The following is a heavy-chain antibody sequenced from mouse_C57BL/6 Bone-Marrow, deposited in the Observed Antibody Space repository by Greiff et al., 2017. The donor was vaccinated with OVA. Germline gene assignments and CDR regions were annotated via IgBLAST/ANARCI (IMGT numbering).Heavy chain of an antibody. CDR1: GFTFTDYY. J-gene: IGHJ2*01. CDR3: ARFPYYYGSLHYFDY. V-gene: IGHV7-3*01. CDR2: IRNKANGYTT. D-gene: IGHD1-1*01. Sequence: EVHLVESGGGLVQPGGSLSLSCAASGFTFTDYYMSWVRQPPGKALEWLGFIRNKANGYTTEYSASVKGRFTISRDNSQSILYLQMNALRAEDSATYYCARFPYYYGSLHYFDYWGQGTTLTVSS.